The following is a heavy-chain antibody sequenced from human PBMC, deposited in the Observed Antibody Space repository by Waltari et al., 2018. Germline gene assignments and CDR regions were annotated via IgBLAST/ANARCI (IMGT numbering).Heavy chain of an antibody. V-gene: IGHV3-48*03. J-gene: IGHJ4*02. Sequence: EVQLVESGGGLVQPGGSLRLSCAASGFTFSSYEMNWVRQAPGKWLAWVSYISSSGCTIYYADSVKGRFTISRDNAKNSLYLQMNSLRAEDTAVYYCARRYRGFDYWGQGTLVTVSS. CDR3: ARRYRGFDY. D-gene: IGHD3-16*01. CDR1: GFTFSSYE. CDR2: ISSSGCTI.